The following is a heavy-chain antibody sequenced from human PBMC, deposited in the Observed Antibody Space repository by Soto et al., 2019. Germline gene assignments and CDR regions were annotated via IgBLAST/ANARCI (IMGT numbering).Heavy chain of an antibody. CDR1: GGSISSYY. D-gene: IGHD5-12*01. Sequence: SETLSLTCTVSGGSISSYYWSWIRQPPGKGLEWIGYIYYSGSTNYNPSLKSRVTISVDTSKNQFSLKLSSVTAADTAVYYCARENIAAAFDIWGQGTMVTVSS. J-gene: IGHJ3*02. V-gene: IGHV4-59*01. CDR3: ARENIAAAFDI. CDR2: IYYSGST.